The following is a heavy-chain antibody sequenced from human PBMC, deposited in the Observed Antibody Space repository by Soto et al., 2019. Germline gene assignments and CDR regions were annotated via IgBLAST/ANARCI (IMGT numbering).Heavy chain of an antibody. CDR3: ARVNSSGWYGGIGYFQH. J-gene: IGHJ1*01. V-gene: IGHV3-33*01. CDR2: IWYDGSNK. Sequence: PGGSLRLSCAASGFTFSSYGMHWVRQAPGKGLEWVAVIWYDGSNKYYADSVKGRFTISRDNSKNTLYLQMNSLRAEDTAVYYCARVNSSGWYGGIGYFQHWGQGTLVTVSS. CDR1: GFTFSSYG. D-gene: IGHD6-19*01.